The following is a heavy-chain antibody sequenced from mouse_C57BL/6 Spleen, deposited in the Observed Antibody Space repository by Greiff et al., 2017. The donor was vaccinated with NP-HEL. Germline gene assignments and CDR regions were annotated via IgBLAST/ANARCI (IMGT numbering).Heavy chain of an antibody. CDR1: GYTFTDYE. V-gene: IGHV1-15*01. CDR3: TRYRDFFAMDY. Sequence: QVQLKESGAELVRPGASVTLSCKASGYTFTDYEMHWVKQTPVHGLEWIGAIDPETGGTAYNQKFKGKAILTADKSSSTAYMELRSLTSEDSAVYYCTRYRDFFAMDYWGQGTSVTVSS. D-gene: IGHD3-3*01. J-gene: IGHJ4*01. CDR2: IDPETGGT.